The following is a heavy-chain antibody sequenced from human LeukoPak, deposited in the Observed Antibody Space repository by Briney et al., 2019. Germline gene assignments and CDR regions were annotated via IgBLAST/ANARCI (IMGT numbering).Heavy chain of an antibody. CDR1: GFTFSTYW. Sequence: GGSLRLSCAASGFTFSTYWMTWVRQAPGKGLEWVSYISSSGSTIYYADSVKGRFTISRDNAKNSLYLQMNSLRAEDTAVYYCAREKHDYGFDYWGQGTLVTVSS. CDR3: AREKHDYGFDY. D-gene: IGHD4-17*01. V-gene: IGHV3-48*04. J-gene: IGHJ4*02. CDR2: ISSSGSTI.